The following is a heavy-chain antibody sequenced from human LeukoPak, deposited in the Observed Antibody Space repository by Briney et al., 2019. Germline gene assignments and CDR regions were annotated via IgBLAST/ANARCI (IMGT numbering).Heavy chain of an antibody. J-gene: IGHJ4*02. Sequence: PSETLSLTCAVSGYSIISGYYWGWIRQPPGKRLEWIGSICHSGSTYYNPSLKSRVTISVDTSKNQFSLKLSSVTAADTAVYYCARVVGTGWYSDYYFDYWGQGTLVTVSS. CDR1: GYSIISGYY. D-gene: IGHD6-19*01. CDR3: ARVVGTGWYSDYYFDY. V-gene: IGHV4-38-2*01. CDR2: ICHSGST.